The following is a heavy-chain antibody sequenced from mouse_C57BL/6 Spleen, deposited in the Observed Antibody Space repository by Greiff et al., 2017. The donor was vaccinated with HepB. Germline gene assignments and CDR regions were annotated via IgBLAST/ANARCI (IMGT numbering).Heavy chain of an antibody. CDR1: GFTFKNTY. Sequence: VQLKQSVAELVRPGASVKLSCTASGFTFKNTYMHWVKQRPEQGLEWIGRIDPANGNTKYAPKFQGKATITADTSSNTAYLQLSSLTSEDTAIYYCARDGGGFAYWGQGTLVTVSA. V-gene: IGHV14-3*01. D-gene: IGHD2-3*01. CDR3: ARDGGGFAY. J-gene: IGHJ3*01. CDR2: IDPANGNT.